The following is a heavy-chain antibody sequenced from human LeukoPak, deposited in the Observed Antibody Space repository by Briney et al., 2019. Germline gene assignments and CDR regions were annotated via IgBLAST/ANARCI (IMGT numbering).Heavy chain of an antibody. CDR2: IKQDGSEK. J-gene: IGHJ4*02. D-gene: IGHD3-10*01. CDR1: GFTFSSYW. CDR3: ASMYYYGSGSYLPFDY. V-gene: IGHV3-7*03. Sequence: GGSLRLSCAASGFTFSSYWMSWVRQAPGKGLEWVANIKQDGSEKFYVDSVKGRFTISRDNAKNSLYLQMNSLRAEDTAVYYCASMYYYGSGSYLPFDYWSQGTLVTVSS.